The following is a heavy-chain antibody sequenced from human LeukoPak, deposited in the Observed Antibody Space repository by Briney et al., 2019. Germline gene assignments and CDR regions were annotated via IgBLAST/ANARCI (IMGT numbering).Heavy chain of an antibody. CDR1: GFTFSKAW. CDR2: IKSKTDGGTT. J-gene: IGHJ4*02. Sequence: GGSLRLSCAASGFTFSKAWMSWVRQAPGKGLEWVGRIKSKTDGGTTDYAAPVKGRFTISRDDSKSTLYLQMNSLKTEDTAVYYCATLTVVTTSYWGQGTLVTVSS. D-gene: IGHD4-17*01. V-gene: IGHV3-15*01. CDR3: ATLTVVTTSY.